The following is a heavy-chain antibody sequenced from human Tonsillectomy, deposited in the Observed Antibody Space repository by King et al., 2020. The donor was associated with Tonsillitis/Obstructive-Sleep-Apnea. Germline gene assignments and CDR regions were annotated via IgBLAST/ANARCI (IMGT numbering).Heavy chain of an antibody. D-gene: IGHD2-2*01. CDR1: GFNFNIYA. Sequence: VQLVESGGGVVQPGGSLRLSCVASGFNFNIYAMHWVRQAPGKGLEWVAVISYDGSNKYYADSVKGRFTISRDNSKNTLHLQMNSLRGEDTAVYYCAREGCSSTGCSYHYYMDVWGKGTTVTVSS. CDR2: ISYDGSNK. CDR3: AREGCSSTGCSYHYYMDV. V-gene: IGHV3-30*04. J-gene: IGHJ6*03.